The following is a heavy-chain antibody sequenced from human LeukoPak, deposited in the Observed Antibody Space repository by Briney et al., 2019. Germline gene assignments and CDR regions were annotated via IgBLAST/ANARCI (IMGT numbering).Heavy chain of an antibody. V-gene: IGHV1-2*02. CDR2: INPNSGGP. CDR1: GYTFTAHY. Sequence: ASVKVSXKASGYTFTAHYIHWVRQAPGQGFEWMGWINPNSGGPNYAQKFQGRVTMTRDTSISTAYMELSRLRSDDTAVYYCARVGYCTHGVCYSIDLWGKGTTVIVSS. D-gene: IGHD2-8*01. CDR3: ARVGYCTHGVCYSIDL. J-gene: IGHJ6*03.